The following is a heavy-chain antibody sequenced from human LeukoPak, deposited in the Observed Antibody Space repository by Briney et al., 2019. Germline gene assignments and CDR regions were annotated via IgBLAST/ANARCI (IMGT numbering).Heavy chain of an antibody. V-gene: IGHV3-30*02. Sequence: GGSLRLSCAVSGFTFRSLGMHWVRQAPGKGLEWVAFLHKDGSRDYYADSVKGRFTISRDTSTNTLYLQMNSLRVEDTAVYYCARDPSGRSYGFVDYWGRGTLVTVSS. CDR3: ARDPSGRSYGFVDY. CDR1: GFTFRSLG. J-gene: IGHJ4*02. CDR2: LHKDGSRD. D-gene: IGHD5-18*01.